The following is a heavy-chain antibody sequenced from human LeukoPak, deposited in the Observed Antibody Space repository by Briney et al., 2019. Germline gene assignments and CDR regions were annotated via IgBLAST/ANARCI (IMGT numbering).Heavy chain of an antibody. CDR1: GFTFSSYA. V-gene: IGHV3-23*01. D-gene: IGHD6-19*01. Sequence: PGGSLRLSCAASGFTFSSYAMSWVRQAPGKGLEWVSAISGSGGSTYYADSVKGRFTISRDNSKNTLYLQMNSLRAEDTAVYYCAKSPGSGWYALYGMDVWGQGTTVTVSS. CDR3: AKSPGSGWYALYGMDV. CDR2: ISGSGGST. J-gene: IGHJ6*02.